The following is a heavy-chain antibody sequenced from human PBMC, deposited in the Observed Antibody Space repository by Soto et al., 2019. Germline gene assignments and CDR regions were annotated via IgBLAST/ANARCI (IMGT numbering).Heavy chain of an antibody. CDR3: ARDSAYSTPWSFDN. D-gene: IGHD6-13*01. CDR1: GYTFSRYG. Sequence: QVQLVQSGAEVKKPGASVRVSCKASGYTFSRYGISWVRQAPGQGLEWMGWLSGFNGNTKESEKLQGRVTLTTDTAANTAHMELRGLRSDDTAVYYCARDSAYSTPWSFDNWGQGPLVTVSS. CDR2: LSGFNGNT. J-gene: IGHJ4*02. V-gene: IGHV1-18*01.